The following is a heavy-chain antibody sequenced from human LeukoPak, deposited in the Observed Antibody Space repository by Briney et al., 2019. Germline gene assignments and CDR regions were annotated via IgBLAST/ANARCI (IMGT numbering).Heavy chain of an antibody. V-gene: IGHV1-46*01. Sequence: ASVKVSCKASGYTFTSYYMHWVRQAPGQGLEWMGIINPSGGSTSYAQKFQGRVTMTRDTSTSTVYMELSSLRSEDTAVYYCARDPLMYYYDSSGYPHAFDIWGQGTMVTVSS. J-gene: IGHJ3*02. D-gene: IGHD3-22*01. CDR3: ARDPLMYYYDSSGYPHAFDI. CDR1: GYTFTSYY. CDR2: INPSGGST.